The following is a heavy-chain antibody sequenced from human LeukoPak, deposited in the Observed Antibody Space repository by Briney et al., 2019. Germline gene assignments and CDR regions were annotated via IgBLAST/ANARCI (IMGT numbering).Heavy chain of an antibody. Sequence: SQTLSLTCTVSGGSVSSGSYYWTWIRQPAGKGLEWIGRIYTSGSTNHNPSLKSRVTISLDTSKNQFSLKLISVTAADTAVYFCARERTDTSMDYWGQGTLVTVSS. CDR3: ARERTDTSMDY. V-gene: IGHV4-61*02. CDR2: IYTSGST. D-gene: IGHD5-18*01. CDR1: GGSVSSGSYY. J-gene: IGHJ4*02.